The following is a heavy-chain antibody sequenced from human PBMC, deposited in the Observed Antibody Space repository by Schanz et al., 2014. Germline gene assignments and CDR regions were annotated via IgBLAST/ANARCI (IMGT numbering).Heavy chain of an antibody. J-gene: IGHJ3*01. CDR1: GYTFTSYY. V-gene: IGHV1-46*03. Sequence: QVQLVQSGAEVKKPGASVKVSCEASGYTFTSYYIHWFRQAPGQGLEWMGLINPSVGNTNYAQKFRGRVTMTRDTSTSTVYMELSSLRSEDTAVYYCARGPSTGAFDFWGQGTMXTVSS. CDR3: ARGPSTGAFDF. CDR2: INPSVGNT.